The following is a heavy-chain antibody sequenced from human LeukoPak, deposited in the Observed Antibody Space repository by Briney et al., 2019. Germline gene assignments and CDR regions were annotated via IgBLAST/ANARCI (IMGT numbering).Heavy chain of an antibody. Sequence: ASVKVSCKASGGTFSSYAISWLPQAPGHGLEWMGGIIPIFGTANYAQKFQGRVTITADESTSTAYMELSSLRSEDTAVYYCARGMPGNAFDIWGQGTMVTVSS. V-gene: IGHV1-69*13. CDR2: IIPIFGTA. CDR3: ARGMPGNAFDI. J-gene: IGHJ3*02. D-gene: IGHD2-2*01. CDR1: GGTFSSYA.